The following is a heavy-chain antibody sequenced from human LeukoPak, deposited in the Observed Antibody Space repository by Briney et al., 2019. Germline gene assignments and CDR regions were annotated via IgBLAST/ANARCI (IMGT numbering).Heavy chain of an antibody. CDR3: ARSRYYYDSSGYYFYYFDY. J-gene: IGHJ4*02. CDR1: GFTFSSYE. CDR2: ISGSGGST. V-gene: IGHV3-23*01. D-gene: IGHD3-22*01. Sequence: TGGSLRLSCAASGFTFSSYEMNWVRQAPGKGLEWVSAISGSGGSTYYADSVKGRFTISRDNSKNTLYLQMNSLRAEDTAVYYCARSRYYYDSSGYYFYYFDYWGQGTLVTVSS.